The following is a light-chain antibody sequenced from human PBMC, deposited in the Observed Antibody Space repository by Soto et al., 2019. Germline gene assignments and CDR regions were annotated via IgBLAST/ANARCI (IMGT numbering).Light chain of an antibody. CDR3: QHSYSTPIT. Sequence: DIQMTQSPSSLSASVGDRVTITCRASQSISSYLNWYQQKPEKAPNLLIYTASSLQSGVPSRFSGSGSGTDFTLTITSLQPEDFATYYCQHSYSTPITFGQGTRLEIK. CDR1: QSISSY. J-gene: IGKJ5*01. CDR2: TAS. V-gene: IGKV1-39*01.